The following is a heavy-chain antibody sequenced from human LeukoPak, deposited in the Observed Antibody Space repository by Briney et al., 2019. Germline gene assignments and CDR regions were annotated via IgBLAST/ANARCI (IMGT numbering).Heavy chain of an antibody. CDR3: AKGQGAAAGTFQDAFDI. V-gene: IGHV3-11*01. J-gene: IGHJ3*02. Sequence: PGGSLRLSCAASGFTFSDYYMSWIRQAPGKGLEWVSYISSSGSTIYYADSVKGRFTISRDNAKNSLYLQMNSLRAEDTALYYCAKGQGAAAGTFQDAFDIWGQGTMVTVSS. CDR1: GFTFSDYY. D-gene: IGHD6-13*01. CDR2: ISSSGSTI.